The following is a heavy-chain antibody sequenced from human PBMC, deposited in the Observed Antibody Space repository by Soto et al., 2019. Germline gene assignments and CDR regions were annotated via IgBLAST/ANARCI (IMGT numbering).Heavy chain of an antibody. V-gene: IGHV4-34*01. J-gene: IGHJ4*02. CDR2: INHSGST. D-gene: IGHD2-15*01. Sequence: PSATLSLTCAVYGGSFSGYYWSWIRQPPGKGLEWIGDINHSGSTNYNPSLKSRVTISVDTSKNQFSLKLSSVTAADTAVYYCARGRYCSGGSCSALDYWGQGTLVTVSS. CDR1: GGSFSGYY. CDR3: ARGRYCSGGSCSALDY.